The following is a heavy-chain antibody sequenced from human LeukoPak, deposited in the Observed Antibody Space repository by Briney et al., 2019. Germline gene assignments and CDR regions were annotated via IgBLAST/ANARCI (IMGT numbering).Heavy chain of an antibody. J-gene: IGHJ6*03. V-gene: IGHV1-18*01. Sequence: GASVKVSCKASGYTFTSYGISWVRQAPGQGLEWMGWISAYNGNTKYAQKLQGRVTMTTDTSTSTAYMELRSLRSDDTAVYYCARVPYCSSASCYNRENLIRSRPIKYYYYYYMDVWGKGTTVTVSS. CDR2: ISAYNGNT. CDR3: ARVPYCSSASCYNRENLIRSRPIKYYYYYYMDV. CDR1: GYTFTSYG. D-gene: IGHD2-2*02.